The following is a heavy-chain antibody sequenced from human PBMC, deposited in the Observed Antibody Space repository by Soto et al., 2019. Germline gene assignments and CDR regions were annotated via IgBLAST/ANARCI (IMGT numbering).Heavy chain of an antibody. CDR3: AKDRSRSWTFDY. Sequence: QVQLVESGGGVVQPGRSLRLSCAASGFAFSSYGMHWVRQAPGKGLEWVALISHDGSEKNYADSVKDRCTISRDDYKNTLYLKMDSLRDEDTAVYYCAKDRSRSWTFDYLGQGTLVPVS. CDR1: GFAFSSYG. J-gene: IGHJ4*02. CDR2: ISHDGSEK. V-gene: IGHV3-30*18. D-gene: IGHD6-13*01.